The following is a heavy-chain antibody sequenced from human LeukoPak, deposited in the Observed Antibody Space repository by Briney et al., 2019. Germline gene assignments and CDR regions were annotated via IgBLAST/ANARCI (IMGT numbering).Heavy chain of an antibody. Sequence: SETLSLTCTVSGGSISSYYWSWLRQPPGKGLEWIGYIYYSGSTNYNPSLKSRVTISVDPSKNQFSLKLSSVTAADTAVYYCASIPGYWGQGTLVTVSS. J-gene: IGHJ4*02. D-gene: IGHD2-2*02. CDR2: IYYSGST. CDR3: ASIPGY. V-gene: IGHV4-59*01. CDR1: GGSISSYY.